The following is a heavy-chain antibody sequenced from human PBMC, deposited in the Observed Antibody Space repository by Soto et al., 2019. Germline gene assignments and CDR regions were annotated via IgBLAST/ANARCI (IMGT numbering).Heavy chain of an antibody. D-gene: IGHD3-9*01. V-gene: IGHV4-31*03. CDR1: GGSLSSCFYY. Sequence: PSETLSLTCTVSGGSLSSCFYYWSWIRQQPGQSQKWTGYIYSSGSTYYNPSLKRRVTISVDTSKNQFSLKLSSVTAADTVVYYCARAGDYDILTGYSLDYWGQGTLVTVSS. CDR3: ARAGDYDILTGYSLDY. CDR2: IYSSGST. J-gene: IGHJ4*02.